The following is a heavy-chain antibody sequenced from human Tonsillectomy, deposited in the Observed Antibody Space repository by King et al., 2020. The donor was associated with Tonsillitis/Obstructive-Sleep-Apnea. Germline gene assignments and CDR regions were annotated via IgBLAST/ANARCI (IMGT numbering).Heavy chain of an antibody. J-gene: IGHJ4*02. D-gene: IGHD7-27*01. Sequence: QLQESGPGLVKPSETLSLTCIVSGGSISNNYWTWIRQPPGEGLEWIGYINYSGNTNYNPSLQSRVTVSIDTSKNQFSLRLSSVTTADTAMYYCARRGNWGFFDYWGQGTLVTVSS. CDR2: INYSGNT. CDR1: GGSISNNY. V-gene: IGHV4-59*01. CDR3: ARRGNWGFFDY.